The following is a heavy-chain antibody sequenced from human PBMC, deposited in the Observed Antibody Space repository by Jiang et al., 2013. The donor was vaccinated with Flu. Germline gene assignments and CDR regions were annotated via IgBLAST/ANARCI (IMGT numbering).Heavy chain of an antibody. Sequence: GSGLVKPSQTLSLTCTVSGGSISSGGYYWSWIRQHPGKGLEWIGYIYYSGSTYYNPSLKSRVTISVDTSKNQFSLKLSSVTAADTAVYYCARAIAARTRFDYWGQGTLVTVSS. CDR1: GGSISSGGYY. J-gene: IGHJ4*02. V-gene: IGHV4-31*03. CDR3: ARAIAARTRFDY. CDR2: IYYSGST. D-gene: IGHD6-6*01.